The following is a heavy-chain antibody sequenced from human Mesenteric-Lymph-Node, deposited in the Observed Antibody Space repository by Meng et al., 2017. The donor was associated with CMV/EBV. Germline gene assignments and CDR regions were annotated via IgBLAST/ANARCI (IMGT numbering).Heavy chain of an antibody. V-gene: IGHV3-30*04. J-gene: IGHJ5*02. CDR1: FTFSNFA. D-gene: IGHD6-13*01. CDR3: ARDAYGGSTMQGGWFDP. CDR2: MSHDGTNK. Sequence: FTFSNFAMHWVRQTPGKGLEWVAVMSHDGTNKYYRDAVKGRFTISRDNSKNTLYLQIDNVRPEDTATYYCARDAYGGSTMQGGWFDPWGQGTLVTVSS.